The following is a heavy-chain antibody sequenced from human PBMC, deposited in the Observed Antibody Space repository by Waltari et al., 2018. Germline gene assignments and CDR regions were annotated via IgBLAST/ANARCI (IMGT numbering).Heavy chain of an antibody. CDR1: GYSFNNYW. Sequence: QLVQSGTEVKKPGESLKISCKTSGYSFNNYWIGWVRQMPGQGLEWMGIARPDTSDTSSSPSFRGQVTISADKSISIAYLQWSSLKASDTAIYYCARHTEDDNGDDWGQGTLVTVSS. CDR2: ARPDTSDT. V-gene: IGHV5-51*01. D-gene: IGHD1-1*01. CDR3: ARHTEDDNGDD. J-gene: IGHJ4*02.